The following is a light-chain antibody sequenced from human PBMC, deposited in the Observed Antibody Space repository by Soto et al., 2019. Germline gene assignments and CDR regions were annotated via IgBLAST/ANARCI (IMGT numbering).Light chain of an antibody. CDR2: GAS. V-gene: IGKV3-20*01. Sequence: EIVLTQSPGTLSLSPGERATLSCGASQSVSSSHLAWYQQKPGQAPRLLIYGASSRATGIPDRFSDSGSGTDFTLTISRLEPEDFAVYYCQQYGSSPLTFGGGTKVDI. CDR1: QSVSSSH. J-gene: IGKJ4*01. CDR3: QQYGSSPLT.